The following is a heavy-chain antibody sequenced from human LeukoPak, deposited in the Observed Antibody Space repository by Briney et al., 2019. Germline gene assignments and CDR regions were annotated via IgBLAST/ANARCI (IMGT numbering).Heavy chain of an antibody. Sequence: SETLSLTCAVYGGSFSSYYWSWIRQPPGKGLEWIGYIYYSGSTNYNPSLKSRVTISVDTSKNQFSLKLSSVTAADTAVYYCARVGDFWSGYYYFDYWGQGTLVTVSS. V-gene: IGHV4-59*01. CDR1: GGSFSSYY. D-gene: IGHD3-3*01. J-gene: IGHJ4*02. CDR2: IYYSGST. CDR3: ARVGDFWSGYYYFDY.